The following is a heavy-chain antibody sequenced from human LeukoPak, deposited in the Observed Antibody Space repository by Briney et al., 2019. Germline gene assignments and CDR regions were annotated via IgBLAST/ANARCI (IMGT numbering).Heavy chain of an antibody. D-gene: IGHD1/OR15-1a*01. CDR2: IRYDGSNK. CDR1: GFTFSSYG. CDR3: AKESPHHPGITRTPDAFDI. V-gene: IGHV3-30*02. J-gene: IGHJ3*02. Sequence: GGSLRLSCAASGFTFSSYGMHWVRQAPGKGLEWVAFIRYDGSNKYYADSVKGRFTISRDNSKNTLYLQMNSLRAEDTAVYYCAKESPHHPGITRTPDAFDIWGQGTMVTVSS.